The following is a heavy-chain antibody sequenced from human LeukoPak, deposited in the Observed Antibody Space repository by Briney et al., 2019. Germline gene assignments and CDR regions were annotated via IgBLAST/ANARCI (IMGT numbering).Heavy chain of an antibody. CDR2: IWYDGSKK. CDR1: GFSLSNYG. J-gene: IGHJ4*02. D-gene: IGHD4-17*01. V-gene: IGHV3-33*01. CDR3: AREMNYGDYFDY. Sequence: PGGSLRLSCAASGFSLSNYGMHWVRQAPGKGLEWVAVIWYDGSKKDYADSVKGRFTISRDNSKNTLYLQMNSLRAEDTAVYYCAREMNYGDYFDYWGQGTLVTVSS.